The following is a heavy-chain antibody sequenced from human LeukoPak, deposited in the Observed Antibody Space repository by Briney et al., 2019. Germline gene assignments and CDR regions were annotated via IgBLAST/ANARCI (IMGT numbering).Heavy chain of an antibody. D-gene: IGHD1-26*01. CDR3: AREPYSGGHITYYFDY. CDR2: ISSSSSYK. Sequence: PGGSLRLSCAASGFTFSSYSMNWVRQAPGKGLEWVSSISSSSSYKYYADSVKGRFTISRDNAKNSLYLQMNSLRAEDTAVYYCAREPYSGGHITYYFDYWGQGTLVTVSS. CDR1: GFTFSSYS. V-gene: IGHV3-21*01. J-gene: IGHJ4*02.